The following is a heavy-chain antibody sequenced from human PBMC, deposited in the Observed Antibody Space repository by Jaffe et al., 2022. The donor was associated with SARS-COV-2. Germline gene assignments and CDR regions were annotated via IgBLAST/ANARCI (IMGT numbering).Heavy chain of an antibody. V-gene: IGHV3-7*01. CDR1: GFTFSNYQ. CDR2: IRRDGSEK. Sequence: EVQLVESGGGLVQPGGSLRLSCAASGFTFSNYQMSWVRQAPGKGLEWVAKIRRDGSEKFYVDSVKGRFTISRDNPKNSLYLQMDNLRVEDTAVYYCARDWGGIEAAGDCWGQGTLVTLSS. D-gene: IGHD6-13*01. J-gene: IGHJ4*02. CDR3: ARDWGGIEAAGDC.